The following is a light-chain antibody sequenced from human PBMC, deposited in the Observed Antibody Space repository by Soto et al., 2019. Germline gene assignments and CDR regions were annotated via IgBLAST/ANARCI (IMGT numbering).Light chain of an antibody. CDR2: ETS. CDR1: RSMTRW. J-gene: IGKJ4*02. CDR3: QQYSTFWT. Sequence: DIQMSQSPSTLSASVGDRVTITCRASRSMTRWLAWYQQKPGKAPKLLIYETSILQTGVPSRFSGSGSGTDFTLTINGVQADDVATYFCQQYSTFWTFGRGTRVEFK. V-gene: IGKV1-5*03.